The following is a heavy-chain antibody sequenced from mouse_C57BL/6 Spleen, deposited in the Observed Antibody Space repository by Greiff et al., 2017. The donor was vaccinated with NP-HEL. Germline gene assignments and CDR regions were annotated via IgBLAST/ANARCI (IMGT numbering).Heavy chain of an antibody. V-gene: IGHV1-18*01. Sequence: EVQLQQSGPELVKPGASVKIPCKASGYTFTDYNMDWVTQSHGKSLAWIGDINPNNGGTIYNQTFKGKATLTVDKSSSSSYMELRSLTSEDTAVYYCARNYGSSYWYFDVWGTGTTVTVSS. D-gene: IGHD1-1*01. CDR1: GYTFTDYN. CDR2: INPNNGGT. J-gene: IGHJ1*03. CDR3: ARNYGSSYWYFDV.